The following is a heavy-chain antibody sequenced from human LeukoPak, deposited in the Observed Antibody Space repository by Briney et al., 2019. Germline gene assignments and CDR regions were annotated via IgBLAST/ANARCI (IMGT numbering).Heavy chain of an antibody. Sequence: SETLSLTSAVPGGSFSGYYWSWIRQPPGKGLEWIGEINHSGSTNYNPSLKSRVTISVDTSKNQFSLKLSSVTAADTAVYYCARGGSIAARPLSSRYYYYYYMDVWGKGTTVTVSS. V-gene: IGHV4-34*01. CDR3: ARGGSIAARPLSSRYYYYYYMDV. D-gene: IGHD6-6*01. CDR1: GGSFSGYY. CDR2: INHSGST. J-gene: IGHJ6*03.